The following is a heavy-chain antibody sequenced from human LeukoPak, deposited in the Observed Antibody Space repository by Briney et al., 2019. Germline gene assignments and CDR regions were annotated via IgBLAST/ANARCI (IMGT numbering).Heavy chain of an antibody. V-gene: IGHV1-18*04. J-gene: IGHJ5*02. CDR1: GYTFTSYG. CDR3: ARFGGYCSGGSCYSDWFDP. Sequence: ASVKVSYKASGYTFTSYGISWVRQAPGQGLEWMGWISAYNGNTNYAQKLQGRVTMTTDTSTSTAYMELRSLRSDDTAVYYCARFGGYCSGGSCYSDWFDPWGQGTLVTASS. D-gene: IGHD2-15*01. CDR2: ISAYNGNT.